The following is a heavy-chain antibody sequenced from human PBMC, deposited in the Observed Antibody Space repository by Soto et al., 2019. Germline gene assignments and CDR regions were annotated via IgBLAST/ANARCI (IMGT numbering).Heavy chain of an antibody. D-gene: IGHD2-15*01. CDR2: IYYSGST. Sequence: TLSLTCTVSGGSISSYYWSWIRQPPGKGLEWIGYIYYSGSTSYNPSLKSRVTISVDTSKNQFSLKLSSVTAADTAVYYCARHVVPGNYFDHWGQGTRVTVSS. V-gene: IGHV4-59*01. J-gene: IGHJ4*02. CDR1: GGSISSYY. CDR3: ARHVVPGNYFDH.